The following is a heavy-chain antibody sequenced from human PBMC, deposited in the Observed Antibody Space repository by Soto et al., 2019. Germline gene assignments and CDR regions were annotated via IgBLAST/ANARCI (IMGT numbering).Heavy chain of an antibody. V-gene: IGHV1-18*01. CDR3: ARQLGYCISTSCPYYFDY. Sequence: ASVKVSCKASGYTFTRSGISWVRQAPGQGLEWMGWISTYNGDTNYAQTFQGRVTMTTDTSTSTVHMEVRSLRSDDTAVYYCARQLGYCISTSCPYYFDYWGQGTLVTVSS. J-gene: IGHJ4*02. CDR2: ISTYNGDT. D-gene: IGHD2-2*01. CDR1: GYTFTRSG.